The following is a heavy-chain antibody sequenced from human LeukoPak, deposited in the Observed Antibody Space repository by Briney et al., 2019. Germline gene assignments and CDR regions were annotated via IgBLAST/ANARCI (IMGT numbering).Heavy chain of an antibody. Sequence: SGTLSLTCTVSGGSISSSSYYWGWIRQPPGKGLEWIGSIYYSGSTYYNPSLKSRVTISVDTSKNQFSLKLSSVTAADTAVYYCARQSSTSSIPAFDIWGQGTMVTVSS. CDR1: GGSISSSSYY. CDR2: IYYSGST. V-gene: IGHV4-39*01. J-gene: IGHJ3*02. CDR3: ARQSSTSSIPAFDI. D-gene: IGHD2-2*01.